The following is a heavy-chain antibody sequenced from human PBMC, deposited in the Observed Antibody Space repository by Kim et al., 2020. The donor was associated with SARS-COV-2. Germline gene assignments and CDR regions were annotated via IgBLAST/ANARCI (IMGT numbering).Heavy chain of an antibody. D-gene: IGHD2-2*01. V-gene: IGHV1-46*01. CDR3: AREDEGVPAAPFDY. Sequence: AQKFQGRVTMTRDTSTSTVYMELSSLRSEDTAVYYCAREDEGVPAAPFDYWGQGTLVTVSS. J-gene: IGHJ4*02.